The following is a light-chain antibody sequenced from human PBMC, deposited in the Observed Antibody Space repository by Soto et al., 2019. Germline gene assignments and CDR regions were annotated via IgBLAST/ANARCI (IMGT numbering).Light chain of an antibody. CDR3: TSYTSTYIWL. Sequence: QSALTQPASVAGSPGQSITISCTGTSSDIGGYNYVSWYQQHPGKAPKLMINYVSNRPSGVSNRFSGSKSGNTASLTISGLQAEDEADYCCTSYTSTYIWLFGGGTKLTVL. CDR2: YVS. J-gene: IGLJ2*01. V-gene: IGLV2-14*01. CDR1: SSDIGGYNY.